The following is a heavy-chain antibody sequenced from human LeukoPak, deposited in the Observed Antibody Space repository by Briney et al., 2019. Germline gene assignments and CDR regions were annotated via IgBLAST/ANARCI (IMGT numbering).Heavy chain of an antibody. J-gene: IGHJ4*02. D-gene: IGHD2-15*01. Sequence: PGGSLRLSCLASGFTFSRSAMTWVRQAPGKGLEWVSIINDDSSYTSYANSVRGRFSISRDNSKSTLYLHMNTLTAEDTALYYCAKAFCSGDGCDYLDFWGQGTRVTVSS. CDR1: GFTFSRSA. V-gene: IGHV3-23*01. CDR3: AKAFCSGDGCDYLDF. CDR2: INDDSSYT.